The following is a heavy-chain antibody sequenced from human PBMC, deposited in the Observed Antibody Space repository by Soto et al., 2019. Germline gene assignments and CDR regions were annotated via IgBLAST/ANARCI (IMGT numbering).Heavy chain of an antibody. CDR1: GFSLSTSGVG. D-gene: IGHD3-9*01. CDR2: IYWDDDK. J-gene: IGHJ6*03. CDR3: AHTSQSLLRYFDWLSADYYYYMDV. Sequence: SGPTLVNPTQTLTLTCTFSGFSLSTSGVGVGWIRQPPGKALEWLALIYWDDDKRYSPSLKSRLTITKDTSKNQVVLTMTNMDPVDTATYYCAHTSQSLLRYFDWLSADYYYYMDVWGKGTTVTVS. V-gene: IGHV2-5*02.